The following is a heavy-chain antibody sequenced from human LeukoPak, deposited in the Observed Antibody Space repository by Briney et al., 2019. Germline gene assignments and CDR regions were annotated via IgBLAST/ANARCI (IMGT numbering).Heavy chain of an antibody. D-gene: IGHD3-22*01. CDR1: GGSISSSSYY. V-gene: IGHV4-39*01. CDR3: ARIVVVITTSFSFDY. Sequence: SETLSLTCTVSGGSISSSSYYWGWIRQPPGKGLEWIGSIYCSGSTYYNPSLKSRVTISVDTSKNQFSLKLSSVTAADTAVYYCARIVVVITTSFSFDYWGQGTLVTVSS. CDR2: IYCSGST. J-gene: IGHJ4*02.